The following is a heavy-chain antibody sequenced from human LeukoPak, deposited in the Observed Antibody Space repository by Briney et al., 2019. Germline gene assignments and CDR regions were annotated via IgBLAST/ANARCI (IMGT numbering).Heavy chain of an antibody. J-gene: IGHJ5*02. Sequence: ASVKVSCKASGYTFISYDINWVRQATGQGLEWMGWMNPNSGNTGYAQKFQGRVTITRNTSISTAYMELSSLRSEDTAVYYCARLGEDYYDSSGLNPWGQGTLVTVSS. CDR2: MNPNSGNT. CDR3: ARLGEDYYDSSGLNP. D-gene: IGHD3-22*01. V-gene: IGHV1-8*01. CDR1: GYTFISYD.